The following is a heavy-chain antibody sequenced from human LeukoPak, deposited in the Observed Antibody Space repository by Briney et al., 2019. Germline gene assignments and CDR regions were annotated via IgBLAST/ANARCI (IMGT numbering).Heavy chain of an antibody. CDR3: ARTGGDYETPNWFDP. CDR1: GFTFSDYW. V-gene: IGHV3-21*01. D-gene: IGHD4-17*01. J-gene: IGHJ5*02. CDR2: ISSSSSYI. Sequence: GGSLRLSCAASGFTFSDYWMHWVRQAPGKGLEWVSSISSSSSYIYYADSVKGRFTISRDNAKNSLYLQMNSLRAEDTAVYYCARTGGDYETPNWFDPWGQGTLVTVSS.